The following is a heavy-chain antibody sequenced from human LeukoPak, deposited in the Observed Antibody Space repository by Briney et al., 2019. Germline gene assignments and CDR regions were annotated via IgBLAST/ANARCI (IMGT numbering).Heavy chain of an antibody. D-gene: IGHD6-6*01. Sequence: GSLRLSCAASGFTFSNFVMSWVRQAPGKGLEWVSAVSGGAGTTYYADSVKGRFTISRDNSKNTLYLQMNSLRAEDTAVYYCAKLGSSSVYYYYYMDVWGKGTTVTVSS. CDR3: AKLGSSSVYYYYYMDV. V-gene: IGHV3-23*01. J-gene: IGHJ6*03. CDR1: GFTFSNFV. CDR2: VSGGAGTT.